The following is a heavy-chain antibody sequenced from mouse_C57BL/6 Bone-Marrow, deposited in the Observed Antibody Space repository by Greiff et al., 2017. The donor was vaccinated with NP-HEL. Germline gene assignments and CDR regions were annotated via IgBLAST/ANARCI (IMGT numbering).Heavy chain of an antibody. Sequence: EVQGVESGGDLVKPGGSLKLSCAASGFTFSSYGMSWVRQTPDKRLEWVATISSGGSYTYYPDSVKGRFTISRDNAKNTLYLQMSSLKSEDTAMYYCARGSLYAMDYWGQGTSVTVSS. CDR2: ISSGGSYT. CDR1: GFTFSSYG. CDR3: ARGSLYAMDY. J-gene: IGHJ4*01. V-gene: IGHV5-6*01.